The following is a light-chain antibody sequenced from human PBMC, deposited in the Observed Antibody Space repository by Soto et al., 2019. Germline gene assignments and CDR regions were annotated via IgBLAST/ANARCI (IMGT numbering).Light chain of an antibody. J-gene: IGLJ1*01. Sequence: QSVLTQPASVSGSPGQSITISCTGNSSDVGGYIYVSWYQQHPGKAPKLMIYDVSNRPSGVSARFSGSKSGNTASLTISGLQAEDEADYYCNSYTSSRTYVFGTGTKLTVL. CDR2: DVS. CDR3: NSYTSSRTYV. CDR1: SSDVGGYIY. V-gene: IGLV2-14*01.